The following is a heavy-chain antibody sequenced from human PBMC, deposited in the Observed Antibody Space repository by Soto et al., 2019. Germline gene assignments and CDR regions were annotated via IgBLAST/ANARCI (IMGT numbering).Heavy chain of an antibody. CDR3: AKGSSYGDYGWPFDY. CDR1: GFTFSSYA. Sequence: GGSLRLSCAASGFTFSSYAMSWVRQAPGKGLEWVSAISGSGGSTYYADSVKGRFTISRDNSKNTLYLQMNSLRAEDTAVYYCAKGSSYGDYGWPFDYWGQGTLVTVSS. D-gene: IGHD4-17*01. CDR2: ISGSGGST. V-gene: IGHV3-23*01. J-gene: IGHJ4*02.